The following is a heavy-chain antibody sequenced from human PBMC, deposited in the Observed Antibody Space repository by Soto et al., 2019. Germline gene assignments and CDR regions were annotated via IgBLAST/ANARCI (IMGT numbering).Heavy chain of an antibody. CDR1: GASITGGSY. CDR3: ARGMTPPGAPAWYYFDS. D-gene: IGHD2-8*02. J-gene: IGHJ4*02. V-gene: IGHV4-4*07. Sequence: PSETLSLTCTVSGASITGGSYCSWIRQPAGKGLEWIGRFSLSGTTNYNPSLRSRVTMSADVSKNQFSLRLTPVTAADTALYYCARGMTPPGAPAWYYFDSWGQGTLVTVSS. CDR2: FSLSGTT.